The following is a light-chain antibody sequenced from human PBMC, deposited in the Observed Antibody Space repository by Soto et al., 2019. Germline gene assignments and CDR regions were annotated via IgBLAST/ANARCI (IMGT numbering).Light chain of an antibody. Sequence: ERVMTQSPATLSVSPGERATLSCRASQSVSNNLAWYQQKPGQAHKLIIYAASTRATGFPARFSGSGSGTEFTLTISSVMSEAFAVYKCHCDNSRTPIFTFGPGTKVDIK. CDR2: AAS. CDR1: QSVSNN. J-gene: IGKJ3*01. CDR3: HCDNSRTPIFT. V-gene: IGKV3-15*01.